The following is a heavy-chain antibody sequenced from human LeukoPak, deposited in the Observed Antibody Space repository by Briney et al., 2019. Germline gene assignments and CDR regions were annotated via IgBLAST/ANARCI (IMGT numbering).Heavy chain of an antibody. CDR1: GGSISSSSYY. Sequence: SETLSLTCTVSGGSISSSSYYWGWIRQPPGKGLEWIGSIYYSGSTNYNPSLKSRVTISVDTSKNQFSLKLSSVTAADTAVYYCARGTLGYGDYWGQGTLVTVSS. V-gene: IGHV4-39*07. CDR2: IYYSGST. CDR3: ARGTLGYGDY. J-gene: IGHJ4*02. D-gene: IGHD5-12*01.